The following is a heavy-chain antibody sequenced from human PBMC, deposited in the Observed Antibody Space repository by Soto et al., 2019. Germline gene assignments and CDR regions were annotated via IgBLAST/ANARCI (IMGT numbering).Heavy chain of an antibody. V-gene: IGHV4-31*03. Sequence: SETLSLTCTVSGGSISSGGYYWSWIRQHPGKGLEWIGYIYYSGSTYYNPSLKSRVTISVDTSKNQFSLKLSSVTAADTAVYYCARDARPPSDFWSVERWFDPWGQGTLVTVSS. CDR3: ARDARPPSDFWSVERWFDP. CDR1: GGSISSGGYY. CDR2: IYYSGST. D-gene: IGHD3-3*01. J-gene: IGHJ5*02.